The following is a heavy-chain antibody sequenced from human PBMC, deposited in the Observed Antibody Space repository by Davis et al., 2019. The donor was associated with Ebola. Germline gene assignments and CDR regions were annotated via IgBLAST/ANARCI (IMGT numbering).Heavy chain of an antibody. J-gene: IGHJ4*02. CDR1: GFTFSSYW. CDR2: IHSDVDIT. D-gene: IGHD6-13*01. Sequence: GESLKISCAASGFTFSSYWMHWVRQAPGKGQVWVSRIHSDVDITSYADSVKGRFTISRDNANNTLYLQMNSLRAEGTAVYYCARERRYSSSLDYWGQGILVTVSS. CDR3: ARERRYSSSLDY. V-gene: IGHV3-74*01.